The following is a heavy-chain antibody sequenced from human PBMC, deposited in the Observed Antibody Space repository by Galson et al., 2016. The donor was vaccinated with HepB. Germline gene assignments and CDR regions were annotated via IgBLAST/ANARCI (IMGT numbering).Heavy chain of an antibody. D-gene: IGHD6-19*01. CDR3: AKDPYTSGWYFGVDY. Sequence: SLRLSCAASGFTFSSYGMHWVRQAPGKGLDWVAVISYDGRNEYYTDSVKGRFTISRDNSKSTLYLQMNSLRAEDTAVYYCAKDPYTSGWYFGVDYWGQGTLVTVSS. J-gene: IGHJ4*02. V-gene: IGHV3-30*18. CDR1: GFTFSSYG. CDR2: ISYDGRNE.